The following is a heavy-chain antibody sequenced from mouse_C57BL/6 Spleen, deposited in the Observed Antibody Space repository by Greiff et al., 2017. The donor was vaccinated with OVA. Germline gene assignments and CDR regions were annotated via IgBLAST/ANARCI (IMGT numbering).Heavy chain of an antibody. J-gene: IGHJ3*01. CDR1: GFTFSSYG. D-gene: IGHD2-4*01. V-gene: IGHV5-6*01. CDR2: ISSGGSYT. Sequence: EVQLQQSGGDLVKPGGSLKLSCAASGFTFSSYGMSWVRQTPDKRLEWVATISSGGSYTYYPDSVKGRFTISRDNAKNTLYLQMSSLKSEDTAMYYCARHFDYDGSFAYWGQGTLVTVSA. CDR3: ARHFDYDGSFAY.